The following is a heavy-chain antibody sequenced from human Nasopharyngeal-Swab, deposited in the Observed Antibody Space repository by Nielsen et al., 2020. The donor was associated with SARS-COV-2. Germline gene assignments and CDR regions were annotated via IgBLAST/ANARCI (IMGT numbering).Heavy chain of an antibody. V-gene: IGHV4-39*07. CDR3: ARTTTVTTPTVNPRHWYFDL. CDR1: GGSISSSSYY. CDR2: IYYSGST. J-gene: IGHJ2*01. D-gene: IGHD4-17*01. Sequence: SETLSLTCTVSGGSISSSSYYWGWIRQPPGKGLEWIGSIYYSGSTYYNPSLKSRVTISVDTSKNQFSLKLSSVTAADTAVYYCARTTTVTTPTVNPRHWYFDLWGRGTLVTVSS.